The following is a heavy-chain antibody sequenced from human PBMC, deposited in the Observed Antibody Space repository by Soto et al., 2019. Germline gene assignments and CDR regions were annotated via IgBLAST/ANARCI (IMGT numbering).Heavy chain of an antibody. CDR1: GGSISNVNYY. J-gene: IGHJ4*02. CDR3: AREGGHGVDS. D-gene: IGHD3-16*01. Sequence: QMQLQESGPGLVKPSQTLSLTCNVSGGSISNVNYYWSWIRHVPGKGLEWVGYIYYSGGTHYNPSLKSRLTISGDTSQNQFSLKLNSVTAADTAVYYCAREGGHGVDSWGQGALVTVSS. CDR2: IYYSGGT. V-gene: IGHV4-31*03.